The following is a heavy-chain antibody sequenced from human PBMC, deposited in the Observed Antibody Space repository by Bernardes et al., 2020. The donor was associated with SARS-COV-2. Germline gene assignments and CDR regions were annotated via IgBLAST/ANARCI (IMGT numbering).Heavy chain of an antibody. D-gene: IGHD3-22*01. V-gene: IGHV1-18*01. CDR1: GYTFTSYG. Sequence: ASVKVSCKASGYTFTSYGISWVRQAPGQGLEWMGWISAYNGNTNYAQKLQGRVTMTTDTSTSTAYMELRSLRSDDTAVYYCARSLTHYYDSSGYYYEGDYWGQGTLVTVSS. CDR3: ARSLTHYYDSSGYYYEGDY. CDR2: ISAYNGNT. J-gene: IGHJ4*02.